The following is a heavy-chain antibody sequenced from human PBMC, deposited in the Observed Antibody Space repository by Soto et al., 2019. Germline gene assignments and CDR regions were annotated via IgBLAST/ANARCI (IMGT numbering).Heavy chain of an antibody. D-gene: IGHD3-22*01. J-gene: IGHJ4*02. CDR3: ARSFTYYYDSSGYSFDY. V-gene: IGHV3-21*01. CDR2: ISSSSSYI. CDR1: GFTFSSYS. Sequence: EVQLVESGGGLVKPGGSLRLSCAASGFTFSSYSMNWVRQAPGKGLEWVSSISSSSSYIYYADSVKGRFTISRDNAKNSLYLQMNSLRAEDTAVYYCARSFTYYYDSSGYSFDYWGQGTLVTVSS.